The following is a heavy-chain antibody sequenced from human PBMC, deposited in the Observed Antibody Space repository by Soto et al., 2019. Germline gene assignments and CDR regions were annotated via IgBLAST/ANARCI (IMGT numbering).Heavy chain of an antibody. CDR2: IWYDGSNK. V-gene: IGHV3-33*01. CDR3: ARGKKSFDY. CDR1: GFTFSSYG. J-gene: IGHJ4*02. Sequence: QVQLVESGGGVVQPGRSLRLSCAASGFTFSSYGMHWVRQAPGKGLEWVAVIWYDGSNKYYADSVKGRFTISRHNSKNTLYLQMNSLRAEDTAVYYCARGKKSFDYWGQGTLVTVSS.